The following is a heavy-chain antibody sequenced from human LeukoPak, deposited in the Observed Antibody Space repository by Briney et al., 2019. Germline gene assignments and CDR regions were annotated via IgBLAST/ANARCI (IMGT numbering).Heavy chain of an antibody. CDR1: GFTFSSYW. V-gene: IGHV3-7*01. D-gene: IGHD3-10*01. Sequence: GGSLRLSCAASGFTFSSYWMDWVRQVPGKGLEWVANIKQDGIEKYFVGSVKGRFAISRDNAKNSLYLQMNSLRVEDTAVYYCAREGMVRGVPDAFDLWGQGTMVAVSS. CDR2: IKQDGIEK. J-gene: IGHJ3*01. CDR3: AREGMVRGVPDAFDL.